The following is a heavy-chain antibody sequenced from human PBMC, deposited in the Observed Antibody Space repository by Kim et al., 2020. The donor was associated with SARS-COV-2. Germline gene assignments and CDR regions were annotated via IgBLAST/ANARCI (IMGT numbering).Heavy chain of an antibody. V-gene: IGHV3-23*01. CDR3: AKEVHYVGCLLSYYF. J-gene: IGHJ4*01. CDR2: ISGGGTHK. CDR1: GFTFDTNA. Sequence: GGSLRLSCAVSGFTFDTNAMSWVRQAPGRGLEWVSFISGGGTHKFYADSVRGRFTSYRDNSKNKVYLQMNSLRDEETGLYYCAKEVHYVGCLLSYYF. D-gene: IGHD1-1*01.